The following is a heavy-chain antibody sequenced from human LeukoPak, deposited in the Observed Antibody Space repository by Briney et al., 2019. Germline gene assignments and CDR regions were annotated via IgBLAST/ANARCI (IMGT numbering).Heavy chain of an antibody. D-gene: IGHD3-10*01. V-gene: IGHV3-13*01. J-gene: IGHJ4*02. CDR3: ARGLRGSGSLADN. Sequence: GGSLRLSCAASGFTFSSYDMHWGRQATGKGLEWVSAIGTAGDTYYPGSVKGRFAISRENAKNSLYLQMNSLRAGDTAVYYCARGLRGSGSLADNWGQGTLVTVSS. CDR2: IGTAGDT. CDR1: GFTFSSYD.